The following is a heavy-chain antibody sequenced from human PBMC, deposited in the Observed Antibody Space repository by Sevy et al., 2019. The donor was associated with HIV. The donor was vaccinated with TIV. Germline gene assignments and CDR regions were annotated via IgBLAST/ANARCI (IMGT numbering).Heavy chain of an antibody. D-gene: IGHD3-22*01. Sequence: GGSLRLSCAASGFTSSSYAMSWVRQAPGKGLEWVSAISGSGGSTYYADSVKGRFTISRDNSKNTLYLQMNSLRAEDTAVYYCAKVFHYYDSSGYTYYFDYWGQGTLVTVSS. CDR1: GFTSSSYA. CDR2: ISGSGGST. CDR3: AKVFHYYDSSGYTYYFDY. J-gene: IGHJ4*02. V-gene: IGHV3-23*01.